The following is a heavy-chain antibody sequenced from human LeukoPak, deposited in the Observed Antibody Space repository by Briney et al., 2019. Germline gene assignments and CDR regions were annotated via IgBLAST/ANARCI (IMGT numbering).Heavy chain of an antibody. J-gene: IGHJ5*02. D-gene: IGHD2-15*01. Sequence: GGSLRLSCEASGFTFSSYAMSWVRQAPGKGLEWVSAISGSGGSTYYADSVKGRFTISRDNSKNTLYLQMNSLRAEDTAVYYCAKAGLYCSGGSCYDWFDPWGQGTLVTVSS. CDR1: GFTFSSYA. CDR2: ISGSGGST. CDR3: AKAGLYCSGGSCYDWFDP. V-gene: IGHV3-23*01.